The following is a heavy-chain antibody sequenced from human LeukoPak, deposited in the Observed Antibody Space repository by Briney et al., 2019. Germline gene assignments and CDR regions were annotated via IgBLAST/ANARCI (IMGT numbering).Heavy chain of an antibody. CDR3: ARAVSAHRNTMYYFDN. CDR2: INTNTGNP. CDR1: GYTFTSYA. J-gene: IGHJ4*02. Sequence: ASVKVSCKASGYTFTSYAMNWVRQAPGQGLEWMGWINTNTGNPTYAQGFTGRFVFSLDTSVSTAYLQISSLKAEDTAVYYCARAVSAHRNTMYYFDNWGQGILVTVSS. V-gene: IGHV7-4-1*02. D-gene: IGHD1/OR15-1a*01.